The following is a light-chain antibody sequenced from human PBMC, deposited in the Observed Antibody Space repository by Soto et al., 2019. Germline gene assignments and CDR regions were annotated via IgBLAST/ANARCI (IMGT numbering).Light chain of an antibody. J-gene: IGLJ1*01. CDR2: DVS. CDR1: SSDVGGYNY. V-gene: IGLV2-14*01. CDR3: SSYTSSSTPHYV. Sequence: QSVLTQPASVSGSPGQSITISCTGTSSDVGGYNYVSWYQQHPGKAPKLMIYDVSNRPSGVSNRFSGSKSGNTASLTISGFQAEDEADFYCSSYTSSSTPHYVFGTGTKLTVL.